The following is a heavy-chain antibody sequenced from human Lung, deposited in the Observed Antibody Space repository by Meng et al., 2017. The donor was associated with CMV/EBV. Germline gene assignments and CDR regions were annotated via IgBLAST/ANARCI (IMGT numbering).Heavy chain of an antibody. D-gene: IGHD5-18*01. CDR3: VRGVGYSSPHTPLYYYYGMDV. J-gene: IGHJ6*02. CDR2: INHSGST. CDR1: GGSFRVYY. V-gene: IGHV4-34*01. Sequence: TLSLTCXVYGGSFRVYYWRCIRQPPGKGLEWIGEINHSGSTNYNPSLTSRVTISVDTSKNQFSLKLSPVTAADTAVYYRVRGVGYSSPHTPLYYYYGMDVWGQGTTVTGSS.